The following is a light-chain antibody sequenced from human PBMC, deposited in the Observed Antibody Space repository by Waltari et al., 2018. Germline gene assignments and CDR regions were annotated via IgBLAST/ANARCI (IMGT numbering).Light chain of an antibody. CDR3: QQYYTTPWT. Sequence: DIVMTQSPDSLAVSLGERAAINCKSSQSVLFSTNNKNFLAWYQQKPGQPPKLLIYWASTRESGGPDRLRGSGSGTDFTLTISSLQAEDVAVYYCQQYYTTPWTFGQGTKVEI. J-gene: IGKJ1*01. CDR1: QSVLFSTNNKNF. CDR2: WAS. V-gene: IGKV4-1*01.